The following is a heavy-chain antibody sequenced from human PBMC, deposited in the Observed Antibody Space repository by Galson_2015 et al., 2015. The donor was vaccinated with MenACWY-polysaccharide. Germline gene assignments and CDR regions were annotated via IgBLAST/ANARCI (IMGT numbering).Heavy chain of an antibody. V-gene: IGHV1-18*01. CDR1: GYTFTSFG. D-gene: IGHD3-10*01. CDR3: ARDPGSGSPYYFDY. Sequence: CKASGYTFTSFGISWVRQAPGQGLEWMGWVSGYDGHTNYAQKFQGRVTMTTDTSTSTAYMELRSLRSDDTAVYYCARDPGSGSPYYFDYWGQGTLVTVSS. J-gene: IGHJ4*02. CDR2: VSGYDGHT.